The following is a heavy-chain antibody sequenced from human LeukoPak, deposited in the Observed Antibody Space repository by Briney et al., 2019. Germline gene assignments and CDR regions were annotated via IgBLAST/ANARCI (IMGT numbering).Heavy chain of an antibody. Sequence: GGSLRLSCAASEFTFSSYAVHWVRQAPGKGLEWVAVISYDGSNKYYADSVKGRFTISRDNTKNTLYLQMNSLRAEDTAVYYCARGSRHYYYDSSGYYYSGSGRTLDYWGQGTLVTVSS. J-gene: IGHJ4*02. CDR1: EFTFSSYA. D-gene: IGHD3-22*01. V-gene: IGHV3-30-3*01. CDR3: ARGSRHYYYDSSGYYYSGSGRTLDY. CDR2: ISYDGSNK.